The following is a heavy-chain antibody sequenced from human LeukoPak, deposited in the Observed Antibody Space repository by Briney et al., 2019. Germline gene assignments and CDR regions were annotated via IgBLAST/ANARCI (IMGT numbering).Heavy chain of an antibody. CDR2: ISPYNGNT. CDR1: GYTFTNYG. V-gene: IGHV1-18*01. J-gene: IGHJ4*01. CDR3: TSAVVDCWEGVCYNY. D-gene: IGHD2-8*01. Sequence: ASVKVSCKASGYTFTNYGISWVRQAPGQGLEWLAWISPYNGNTYSAQTFQGRVTVTADTSTSTAFMELRSLKSDDTAVYYRTSAVVDCWEGVCYNYWGPGTLVTVSS.